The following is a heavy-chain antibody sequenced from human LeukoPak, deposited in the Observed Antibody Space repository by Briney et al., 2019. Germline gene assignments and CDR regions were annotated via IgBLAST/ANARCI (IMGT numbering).Heavy chain of an antibody. J-gene: IGHJ6*03. V-gene: IGHV1-2*02. CDR1: GGTFSSYA. Sequence: ASVKVSCKASGGTFSSYAISWVRQAPGQGLEWMGWINPNSGGTNYAQKFQGRVTMTRDTSISTAYMEVSGLRSDDTAVYYCARGIQLSSALYYYYYFMDVWGKGTTVTISS. D-gene: IGHD5-18*01. CDR2: INPNSGGT. CDR3: ARGIQLSSALYYYYYFMDV.